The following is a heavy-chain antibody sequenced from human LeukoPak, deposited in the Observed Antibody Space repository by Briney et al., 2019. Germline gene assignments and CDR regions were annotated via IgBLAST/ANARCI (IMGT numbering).Heavy chain of an antibody. J-gene: IGHJ5*02. CDR1: GYSINNYW. V-gene: IGHV5-51*01. CDR3: ARQEYCSGGSCYTRFDP. Sequence: KVGESLKISCKGSGYSINNYWIGWVRQMPGKGLEWMGIIYPADSDIRYSPSFQGQVTISADKSISTAYLQWSSLKASDTAMYYCARQEYCSGGSCYTRFDPWGQGTLVTVSS. CDR2: IYPADSDI. D-gene: IGHD2-15*01.